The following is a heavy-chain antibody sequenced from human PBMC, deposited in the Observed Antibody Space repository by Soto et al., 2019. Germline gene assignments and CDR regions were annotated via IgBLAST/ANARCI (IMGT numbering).Heavy chain of an antibody. D-gene: IGHD3-10*01. CDR3: ARDRRYYGSGSTVDY. J-gene: IGHJ4*02. V-gene: IGHV1-18*01. CDR1: GYTFTSYG. CDR2: ISAYNGNT. Sequence: GASVKVSCKASGYTFTSYGISWVRQAPGQRIEWMGWISAYNGNTNYAQKLQGRVTMTTDTSTSTAYMELRSLRSDDTALYYCARDRRYYGSGSTVDYWGQGTLVTVSS.